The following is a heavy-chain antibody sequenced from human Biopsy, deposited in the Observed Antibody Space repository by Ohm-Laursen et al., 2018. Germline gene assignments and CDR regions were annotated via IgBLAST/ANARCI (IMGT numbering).Heavy chain of an antibody. Sequence: SETLSLTCAVSGGSISSFYWTWIRQPPGQGPEWIGDISDSGSTNYKPSLKSRAIISVDTSKNQFSLNLSSVTAADTAVYYCARRGSGGRSFDHWGQGTLVTVSS. CDR1: GGSISSFY. V-gene: IGHV4-59*12. CDR2: ISDSGST. D-gene: IGHD2-15*01. CDR3: ARRGSGGRSFDH. J-gene: IGHJ4*02.